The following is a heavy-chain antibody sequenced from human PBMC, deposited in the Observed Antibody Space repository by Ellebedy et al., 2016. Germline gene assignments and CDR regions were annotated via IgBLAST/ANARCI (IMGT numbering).Heavy chain of an antibody. Sequence: SETLSLTCAVYGGSFSGYYWSWIRQPPGKGLEWIGEINHSGSTNYNPSLKSRVTISVDTSKNQFSLKLSPVTAADTAVYYCARLPSGYCSGGSCYEADYWGQGTLVTVSS. CDR2: INHSGST. CDR3: ARLPSGYCSGGSCYEADY. CDR1: GGSFSGYY. D-gene: IGHD2-15*01. J-gene: IGHJ4*02. V-gene: IGHV4-34*01.